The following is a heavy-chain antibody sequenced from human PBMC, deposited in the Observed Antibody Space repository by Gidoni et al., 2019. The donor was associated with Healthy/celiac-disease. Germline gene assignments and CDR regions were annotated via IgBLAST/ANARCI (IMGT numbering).Heavy chain of an antibody. J-gene: IGHJ4*02. D-gene: IGHD6-6*01. V-gene: IGHV3-30-3*01. Sequence: QVQLVESGGGVVQPGRSLRLSCAASGFTFSSYAMHWVRQAPGKGLEWVAVISYDGSNKYYADSVKGRFTISRDNSKNTLYLQMNSLRAEDTAVYYCARAARHSYFDYWGQGTLVTVSS. CDR3: ARAARHSYFDY. CDR1: GFTFSSYA. CDR2: ISYDGSNK.